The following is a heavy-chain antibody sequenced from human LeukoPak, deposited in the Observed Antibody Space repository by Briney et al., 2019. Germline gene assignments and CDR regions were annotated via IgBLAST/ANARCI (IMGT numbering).Heavy chain of an antibody. CDR2: IYPGDSDT. J-gene: IGHJ6*02. CDR1: GYSFTSYW. V-gene: IGHV5-51*01. D-gene: IGHD6-13*01. CDR3: ASSFPGLAAAGISPYYYYGMDV. Sequence: GESLKISCKGSGYSFTSYWIGWVRQMPGKGLEWMGIIYPGDSDTRYSPSFQGQVTISADKSISTAYLQWSSLKASDTAMYYCASSFPGLAAAGISPYYYYGMDVWGQGTTVTVSS.